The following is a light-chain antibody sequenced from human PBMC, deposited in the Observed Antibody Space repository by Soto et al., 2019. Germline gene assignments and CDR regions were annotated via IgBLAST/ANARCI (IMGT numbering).Light chain of an antibody. CDR3: CSYAGRSTLV. J-gene: IGLJ1*01. CDR1: SSDVGSYNL. CDR2: EGS. V-gene: IGLV2-23*01. Sequence: QSALTQPASVSWSLGQSITISCTGTSSDVGSYNLVSWYQQHPGKAPKLMTYEGSQRPSGVSNRFSGSKSGNTASLTISGLQAEDEADYYCCSYAGRSTLVFGTGTKLTVL.